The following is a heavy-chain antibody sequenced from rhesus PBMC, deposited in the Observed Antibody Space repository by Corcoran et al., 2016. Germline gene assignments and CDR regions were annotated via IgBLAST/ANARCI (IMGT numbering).Heavy chain of an antibody. Sequence: QVQLQESGPGLVKPSETLSLTCAVSGDSISSNYWNWIRQPSGKGLEWIGRIYGTSGNTSYHPSLTVRVTISTDTSKNQFCLKLTAVTAANAAVYYCARMKVGTTSFDYWGQGVLVTVSS. CDR1: GDSISSNY. CDR2: IYGTSGNT. J-gene: IGHJ4*01. V-gene: IGHV4-147*01. D-gene: IGHD1-44*01. CDR3: ARMKVGTTSFDY.